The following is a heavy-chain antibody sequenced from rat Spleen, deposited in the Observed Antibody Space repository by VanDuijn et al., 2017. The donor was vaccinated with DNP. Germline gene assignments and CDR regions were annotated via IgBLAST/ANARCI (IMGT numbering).Heavy chain of an antibody. V-gene: IGHV2S75*01. CDR1: GFSLTNYG. CDR3: TREREPSNNPYYFDC. CDR2: IWGHGNT. D-gene: IGHD1-10*01. Sequence: QVQLKESGPVLVQASETLSLTCTVSGFSLTNYGVIWVRQSPGKGLEWMGIIWGHGNTDYNSALKSRLSINRDTSKSQVFLRMNSLQTEDTAIYFCTREREPSNNPYYFDCWGQGVMVTVSS. J-gene: IGHJ2*01.